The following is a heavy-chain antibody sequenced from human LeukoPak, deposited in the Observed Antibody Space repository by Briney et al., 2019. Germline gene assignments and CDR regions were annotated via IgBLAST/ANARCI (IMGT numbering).Heavy chain of an antibody. CDR3: ARAPFLRRMLGFDY. CDR2: IYHSGST. V-gene: IGHV4-30-2*01. CDR1: GGSISSGGYS. J-gene: IGHJ4*02. Sequence: SQTLSLTCAVSGGSISSGGYSWSWIRQPPGKGLEWIGYIYHSGSTYYNPSLKSRVTISVDRSKSQFSLKLSSVTAADTAVYHCARAPFLRRMLGFDYWGQGTLVTVSS. D-gene: IGHD2/OR15-2a*01.